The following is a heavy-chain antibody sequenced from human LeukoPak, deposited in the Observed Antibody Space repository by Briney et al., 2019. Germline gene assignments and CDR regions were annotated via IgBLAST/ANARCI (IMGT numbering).Heavy chain of an antibody. V-gene: IGHV4-59*01. CDR1: GDSITDYY. CDR2: ISYSGRA. CDR3: ARVSAGGGSEWVDN. Sequence: SETLSLTCTVSGDSITDYYWSWIRQPPGKGLEWIGHISYSGRATYNPSVKSRVTISLATSRTQFSLSLTSVTAADTAVCYCARVSAGGGSEWVDNWGQGTLVTVSS. J-gene: IGHJ5*02. D-gene: IGHD1-26*01.